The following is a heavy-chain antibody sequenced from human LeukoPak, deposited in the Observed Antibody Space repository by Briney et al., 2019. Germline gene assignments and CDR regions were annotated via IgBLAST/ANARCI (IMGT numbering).Heavy chain of an antibody. Sequence: SETLSLTCTVSGGSISSSSYYWGWIRQPPGKGLEWIGSIYYSGSTYYNPSLKSRVTISVDTSKNQFSLKLSSVTAADTAVYYCARQVAARPLDYWGQGNLVTVSS. CDR2: IYYSGST. V-gene: IGHV4-39*01. CDR1: GGSISSSSYY. D-gene: IGHD6-6*01. J-gene: IGHJ4*02. CDR3: ARQVAARPLDY.